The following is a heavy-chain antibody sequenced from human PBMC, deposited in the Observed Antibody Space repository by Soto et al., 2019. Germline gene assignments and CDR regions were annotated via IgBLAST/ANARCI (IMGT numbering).Heavy chain of an antibody. CDR2: ISSSSTSI. J-gene: IGHJ4*02. D-gene: IGHD3-10*01. CDR3: AIAVATMPRGAPGY. V-gene: IGHV3-21*05. CDR1: GFTFSDYS. Sequence: EVRLVESGGGLVKPGGSLRLSCAASGFTFSDYSINWVRQAPGKGLEWVSIISSSSTSIYYTDSVKGRFTISRDNAKNSLYLQMASLRVEDTAVYYCAIAVATMPRGAPGYWGQGTLVTVSS.